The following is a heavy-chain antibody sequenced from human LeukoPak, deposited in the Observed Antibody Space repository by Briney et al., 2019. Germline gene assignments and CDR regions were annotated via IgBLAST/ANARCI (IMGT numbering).Heavy chain of an antibody. D-gene: IGHD1-7*01. CDR2: VGPYNRKT. CDR3: ARGAPRGVWNFYFDY. J-gene: IGHJ4*02. V-gene: IGHV1-18*01. CDR1: GYAFSSYG. Sequence: ASVKVSCKASGYAFSSYGIGWVRQAPGQGLEWLGWVGPYNRKTNYSQKFQGRVTMTTDTSTNTAYLELRTLRSDDTAVYYCARGAPRGVWNFYFDYWGQGTLVTVSS.